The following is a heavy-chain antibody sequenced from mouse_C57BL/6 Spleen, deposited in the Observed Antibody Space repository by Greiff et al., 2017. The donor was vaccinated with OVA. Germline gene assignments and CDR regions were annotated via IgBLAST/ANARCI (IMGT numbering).Heavy chain of an antibody. J-gene: IGHJ1*03. CDR2: IYPGDGDT. V-gene: IGHV1-80*01. CDR3: ARVTTVVAPYWYFDV. D-gene: IGHD1-1*01. Sequence: QVQLQQSGAELVKPGASVKISCKASGYAFSSYWMNWVKQRPGKGLEWIGQIYPGDGDTNYNGKFKGKATLTADKSSSTAYMQLSSLTSEDSAVYFCARVTTVVAPYWYFDVWGTGTTVTVSS. CDR1: GYAFSSYW.